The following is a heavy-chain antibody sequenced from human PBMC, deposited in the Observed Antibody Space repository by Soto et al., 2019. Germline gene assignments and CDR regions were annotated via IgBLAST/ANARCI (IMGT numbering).Heavy chain of an antibody. D-gene: IGHD5-12*01. V-gene: IGHV2-5*02. CDR3: AHSQKIYLPEYFQH. CDR2: IYWDDDK. Sequence: QITLKESGPTLVKPTQTLTLTCTFSGFSLSTSGVGVGWIRQPPGKALEWLALIYWDDDKRYSPSLKSRLTITKDTSTNKVVLTMTNMDPVDTATYYCAHSQKIYLPEYFQHWGQGTLVTVSS. J-gene: IGHJ1*01. CDR1: GFSLSTSGVG.